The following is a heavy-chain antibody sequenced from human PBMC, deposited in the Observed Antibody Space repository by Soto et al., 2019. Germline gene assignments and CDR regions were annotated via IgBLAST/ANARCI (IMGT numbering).Heavy chain of an antibody. J-gene: IGHJ3*02. V-gene: IGHV6-1*01. CDR3: ASSVAGYDFGLRAFDI. CDR2: TYYRSKWYN. D-gene: IGHD5-12*01. CDR1: GDSVPSNSAA. Sequence: TLSLTCAISGDSVPSNSAAWNWIRQSPSRGLEWLGRTYYRSKWYNDYAVSVKSRITINPDTSKNQFSLQLNSVTPEDTAVYYCASSVAGYDFGLRAFDIWGQGTMVTVSS.